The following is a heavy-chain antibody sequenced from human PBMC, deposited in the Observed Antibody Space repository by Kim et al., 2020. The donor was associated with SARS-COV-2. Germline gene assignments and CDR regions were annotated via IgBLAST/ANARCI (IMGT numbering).Heavy chain of an antibody. D-gene: IGHD3-3*01. J-gene: IGHJ4*02. CDR3: AKVGVGGTYYDFWSGKFFDY. Sequence: RFTITRDNSKNTLYLQMNSLRAEDTAVYYCAKVGVGGTYYDFWSGKFFDYWGQGTLVTVSS. V-gene: IGHV3-23*01.